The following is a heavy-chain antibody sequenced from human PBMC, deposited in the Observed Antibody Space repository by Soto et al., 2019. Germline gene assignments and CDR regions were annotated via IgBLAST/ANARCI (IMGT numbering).Heavy chain of an antibody. J-gene: IGHJ4*02. D-gene: IGHD2-21*01. CDR3: ASGGDHDPLAS. V-gene: IGHV4-30-2*06. Sequence: QLRLQESGSGVVRTSETLSLTCTVSGGSITHGGFSWSWIRQSPGKGLAWIGYIGHLENTYFHPTFKSRLTRSIDRSNKQFSPNLISVPAADRSVYYCASGGDHDPLASWGQGVLVSVSS. CDR2: IGHLENT. CDR1: GGSITHGGFS.